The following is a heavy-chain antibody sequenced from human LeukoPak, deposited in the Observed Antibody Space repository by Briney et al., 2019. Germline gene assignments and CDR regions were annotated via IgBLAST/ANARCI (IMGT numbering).Heavy chain of an antibody. V-gene: IGHV4-59*01. CDR1: GGSISSYY. J-gene: IGHJ6*02. CDR3: ARERANYYGMDV. Sequence: SETPSLTCTVSGGSISSYYWSWIRQPPGKGLEWIGYIYYSGSTNYNPSLKSRVTISVDTSKNQFSLKLSSVTAADTAVYYCARERANYYGMDVWGQGTTVTVSS. D-gene: IGHD1-26*01. CDR2: IYYSGST.